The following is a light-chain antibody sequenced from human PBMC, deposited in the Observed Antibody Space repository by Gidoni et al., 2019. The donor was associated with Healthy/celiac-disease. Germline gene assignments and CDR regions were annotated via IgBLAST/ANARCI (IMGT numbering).Light chain of an antibody. CDR3: QQSYRTPLT. CDR2: AAS. CDR1: QSISSY. V-gene: IGKV1-39*01. J-gene: IGKJ4*01. Sequence: DIQMTQSPSSLSASVGDSVTITCRASQSISSYLNWYQQKPGKAPKLLIYAASSLQSGVPSRFSGSGSGTDFTLTISSLQPDDFATYYCQQSYRTPLTFGGGTKVEIK.